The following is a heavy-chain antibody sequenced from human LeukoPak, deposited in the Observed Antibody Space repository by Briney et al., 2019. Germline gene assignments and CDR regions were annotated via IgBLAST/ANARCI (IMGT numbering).Heavy chain of an antibody. CDR2: INPNSGGT. CDR3: ARAPWYVWGSYRLYYFDY. Sequence: ASVKVSCKASGYTFTGYYMHWVRQAPGQGLEWMGWINPNSGGTNYAQKFQGRVTMTRDTSISTAYMELSRLRSDDTAVYYCARAPWYVWGSYRLYYFDYWGQGTLVTVSS. CDR1: GYTFTGYY. V-gene: IGHV1-2*02. J-gene: IGHJ4*02. D-gene: IGHD3-16*02.